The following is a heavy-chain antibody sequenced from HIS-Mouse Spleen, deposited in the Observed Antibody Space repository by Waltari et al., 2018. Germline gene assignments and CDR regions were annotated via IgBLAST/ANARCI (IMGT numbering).Heavy chain of an antibody. D-gene: IGHD6-13*01. CDR1: GYSIRRGYY. CDR3: ARALEYSSSWYYYYYGMDV. V-gene: IGHV4-38-2*02. J-gene: IGHJ6*02. Sequence: QVQLQESGPGRVTPSETLSLTCTVPGYSIRRGYYWGWTRQPPGKGLGWIGSIYHSGGTYYNPSLKSRVTISVDTSKNQFSLKLSSVTAADTAVYYCARALEYSSSWYYYYYGMDVWGQGTTVTVSS. CDR2: IYHSGGT.